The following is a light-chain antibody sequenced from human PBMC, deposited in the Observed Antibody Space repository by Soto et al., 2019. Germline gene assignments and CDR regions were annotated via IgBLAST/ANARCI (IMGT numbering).Light chain of an antibody. V-gene: IGKV3-20*01. CDR3: QQSGSSPWT. CDR1: QSISSTY. Sequence: EIVLTQSPGTLSLSPGERATLSCRASQSISSTYLAWYQHKAGQAPRLLIYSTSSRATGIPDRFSGSGSGTDFTLTISRLEPEDLAEFYCQQSGSSPWTFGQGTKVEIK. J-gene: IGKJ1*01. CDR2: STS.